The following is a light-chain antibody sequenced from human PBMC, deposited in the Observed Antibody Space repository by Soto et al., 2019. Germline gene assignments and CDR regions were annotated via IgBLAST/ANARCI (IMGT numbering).Light chain of an antibody. CDR3: KQYNTYWT. V-gene: IGKV1-5*03. Sequence: DIQMTQSPSTLSASVGDTVTITCRASQSISDWLAWYQQRPGKVPKLLIYKSSILQIGVPSRFSGSGSGTEFTLTISSLQPDDFATYYCKQYNTYWTFGPGTKVDIK. CDR1: QSISDW. CDR2: KSS. J-gene: IGKJ1*01.